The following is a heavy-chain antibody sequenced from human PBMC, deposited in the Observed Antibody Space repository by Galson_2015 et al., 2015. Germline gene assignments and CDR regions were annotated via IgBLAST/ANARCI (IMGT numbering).Heavy chain of an antibody. CDR3: ARASTGDGPAEYYFDY. Sequence: SLSLTCPVSGGSISSGGYYWSWIRQHPGKGLEWIGYIYYSGSTYYNPSLKSRVTISVDTSKNQFSLKLSSGTAADTAVYYCARASTGDGPAEYYFDYWGQGTLVTVSS. CDR2: IYYSGST. J-gene: IGHJ4*02. D-gene: IGHD5-24*01. CDR1: GGSISSGGYY. V-gene: IGHV4-31*03.